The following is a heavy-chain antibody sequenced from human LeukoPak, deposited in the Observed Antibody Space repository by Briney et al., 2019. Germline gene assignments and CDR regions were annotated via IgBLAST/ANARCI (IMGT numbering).Heavy chain of an antibody. CDR3: ATEAYYYDSSGSDAFDI. J-gene: IGHJ3*02. CDR1: GYTLTELS. V-gene: IGHV1-24*01. CDR2: FDPEDGET. Sequence: ASVKVSCKVSGYTLTELSTHWVRRAPGKGLEWMGGFDPEDGETIYAQKFQGRVTMTEDTSTDTAYMELSSLRSEDTAVYYCATEAYYYDSSGSDAFDIWGQGTMVTVSS. D-gene: IGHD3-22*01.